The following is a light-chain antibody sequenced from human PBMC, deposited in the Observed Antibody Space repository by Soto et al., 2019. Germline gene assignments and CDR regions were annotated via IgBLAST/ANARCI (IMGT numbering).Light chain of an antibody. CDR2: AAS. Sequence: DIQMTQSPSSLSASVGDRVTITCRASKTFNTFLTWYQQKPGKAPKLLIYAASSLQGGVPSRFGGSGSGTEFALTISSLQPEDFATYYCQQSYRSPYTFGQGTKIEIK. CDR3: QQSYRSPYT. CDR1: KTFNTF. V-gene: IGKV1-39*01. J-gene: IGKJ2*01.